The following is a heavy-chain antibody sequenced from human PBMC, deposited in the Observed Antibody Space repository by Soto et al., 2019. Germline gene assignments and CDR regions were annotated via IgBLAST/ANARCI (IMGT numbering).Heavy chain of an antibody. D-gene: IGHD3-22*01. Sequence: PGESLKISCKGSGYSFTSYWIGWVRQMPGKGLEWMGIIYPGDSDTRYSPSFQGQVTISADKSISTAYLQWSSLKASDTAMYYCARPAFGYDSTPAWFDPWGQGTLVTAPQ. CDR2: IYPGDSDT. CDR3: ARPAFGYDSTPAWFDP. J-gene: IGHJ5*02. V-gene: IGHV5-51*01. CDR1: GYSFTSYW.